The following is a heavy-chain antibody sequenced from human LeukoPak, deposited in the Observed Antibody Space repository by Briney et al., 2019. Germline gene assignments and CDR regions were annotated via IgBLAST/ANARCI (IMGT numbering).Heavy chain of an antibody. D-gene: IGHD4-17*01. Sequence: GGSLRLSCAASGFTFSSYEMNWVRQAPGKGLEWVSYTSSGGNILYCADSVKGRFTISRDNVKNSLYLEMNSLRVEDTALYYCASTASLSYWGQGARVTVSS. CDR2: TSSGGNIL. CDR3: ASTASLSY. J-gene: IGHJ4*02. V-gene: IGHV3-48*03. CDR1: GFTFSSYE.